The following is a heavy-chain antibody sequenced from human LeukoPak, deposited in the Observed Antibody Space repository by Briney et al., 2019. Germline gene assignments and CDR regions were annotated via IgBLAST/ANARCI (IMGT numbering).Heavy chain of an antibody. J-gene: IGHJ6*03. Sequence: PGGSLRLSCAASGFTFSSYDMHWVRQAPGKGLEWVAFIRYDGGNQYYADSVKGRFTISRDKSKNTLYLQMNSLRAEDTAVYYCAKDKRALLHYMDVWGKGTTVTISS. D-gene: IGHD2-21*02. V-gene: IGHV3-30*02. CDR2: IRYDGGNQ. CDR1: GFTFSSYD. CDR3: AKDKRALLHYMDV.